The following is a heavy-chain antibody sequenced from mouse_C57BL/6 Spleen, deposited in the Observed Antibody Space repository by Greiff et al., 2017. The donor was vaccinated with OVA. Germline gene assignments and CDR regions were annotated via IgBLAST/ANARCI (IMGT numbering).Heavy chain of an antibody. CDR3: ASKYYGSSDAIDY. CDR1: GYAFSSSW. Sequence: QVQLQQSGPELVKPGASVKLSCKASGYAFSSSWMNWVKQRPGKGLEWIGRIYPGDGDTNYNGKFKGKATLTADKSSSTDYMQLSSLTSEDSAVYFCASKYYGSSDAIDYWGQGTTLTVSS. D-gene: IGHD1-1*01. J-gene: IGHJ2*01. V-gene: IGHV1-82*01. CDR2: IYPGDGDT.